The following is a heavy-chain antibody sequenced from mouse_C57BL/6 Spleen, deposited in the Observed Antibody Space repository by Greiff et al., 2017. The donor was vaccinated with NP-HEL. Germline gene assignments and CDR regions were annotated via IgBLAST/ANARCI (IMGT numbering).Heavy chain of an antibody. Sequence: VQLQQSGPELVKPGASVKISCKASGYAFSSSWMNWVKQRPGKGLEWIGRIYPGDGDTNYNGKFKGKATLTADKSSSTAYMQLSSLTSEDSAVYFCARPLYDYDAWFAYWGQGTLVTVSA. CDR1: GYAFSSSW. D-gene: IGHD2-4*01. V-gene: IGHV1-82*01. CDR2: IYPGDGDT. CDR3: ARPLYDYDAWFAY. J-gene: IGHJ3*01.